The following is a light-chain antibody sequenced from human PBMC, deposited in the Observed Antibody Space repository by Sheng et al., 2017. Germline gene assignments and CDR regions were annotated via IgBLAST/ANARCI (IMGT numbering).Light chain of an antibody. CDR2: GAS. CDR1: LGISSW. CDR3: HQYGNSPQT. J-gene: IGKJ1*01. V-gene: IGKV1-12*01. Sequence: DIQMTQSPSSVSASVGDRVTITCRASLGISSWLAWYQQKPGKAPKLLIYGASNRAIGSPDRFSGSGSGTDFTLTINRLEPEDFAMYYCHQYGNSPQTFGQGTKVEI.